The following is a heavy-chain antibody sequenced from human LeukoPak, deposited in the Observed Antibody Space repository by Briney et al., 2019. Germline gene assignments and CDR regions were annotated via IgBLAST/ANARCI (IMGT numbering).Heavy chain of an antibody. J-gene: IGHJ4*02. CDR2: INPNSGGT. Sequence: ASVKASCKASGYTFTGYYMHWVRQAPGQGLEWMGRINPNSGGTNYAQKFQGRVTMTRDTSISTAYMELSRLRSDDTAVYYCASGYSSSWHVLDYWGQGTLVTVSS. CDR1: GYTFTGYY. D-gene: IGHD6-13*01. CDR3: ASGYSSSWHVLDY. V-gene: IGHV1-2*06.